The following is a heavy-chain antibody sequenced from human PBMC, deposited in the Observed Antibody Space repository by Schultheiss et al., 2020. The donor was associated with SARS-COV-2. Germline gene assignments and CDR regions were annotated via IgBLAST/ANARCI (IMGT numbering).Heavy chain of an antibody. Sequence: ASVKVSCKASGYTFTSYGISWVRQAPGQGLEWMGWINPNSGGTNYAQKFQGRVTMTRDTSISTAYMELSRLRSDDTAMYYCARGRSGYYLDWFDPWGQGTLVTVSS. D-gene: IGHD3-3*01. V-gene: IGHV1-2*02. CDR2: INPNSGGT. CDR3: ARGRSGYYLDWFDP. J-gene: IGHJ5*02. CDR1: GYTFTSYG.